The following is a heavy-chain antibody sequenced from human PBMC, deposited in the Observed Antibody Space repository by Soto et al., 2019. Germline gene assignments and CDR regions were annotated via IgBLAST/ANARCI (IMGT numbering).Heavy chain of an antibody. CDR2: INAGNGNT. Sequence: ASVKVSCKASGYTFTSYAMHWVRQAPGQRLEWMGWINAGNGNTKYSQKFQGRVTITRDTSASTAYMELSSLRFEDTAVYYCARDIVATKYYYYYYMDVWGKGTTVTVSS. V-gene: IGHV1-3*01. CDR1: GYTFTSYA. D-gene: IGHD5-12*01. CDR3: ARDIVATKYYYYYYMDV. J-gene: IGHJ6*03.